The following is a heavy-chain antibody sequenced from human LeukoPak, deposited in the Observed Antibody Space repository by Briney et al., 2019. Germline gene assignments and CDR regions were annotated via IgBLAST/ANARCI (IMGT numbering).Heavy chain of an antibody. CDR3: ARYRTIRLWFGELLGNWFDP. V-gene: IGHV4-34*01. CDR1: GGSFSGYY. D-gene: IGHD3-10*01. Sequence: PSETLSLTCAVYGGSFSGYYWSWIRQPPGKGLEWIGEINHSGSTNYNPSLKSRVTISVDTSKNQFSLKLSSVTAADTAVYYCARYRTIRLWFGELLGNWFDPWGQGTLVTVSS. CDR2: INHSGST. J-gene: IGHJ5*02.